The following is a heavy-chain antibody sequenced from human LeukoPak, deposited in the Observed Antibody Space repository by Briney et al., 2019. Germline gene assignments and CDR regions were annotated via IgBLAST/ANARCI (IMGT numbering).Heavy chain of an antibody. D-gene: IGHD1-1*01. CDR1: GYIFTSYA. J-gene: IGHJ3*02. CDR3: ARGLEGDAFDI. Sequence: VASVIVSCKASGYIFTSYAMHWVRQAPGQWLEWMGWINAGNGNTKYSQKFQGRVTITRDTSASTAYMELSSLRSEDTAVYYCARGLEGDAFDIWGQGTMVTVSS. V-gene: IGHV1-3*01. CDR2: INAGNGNT.